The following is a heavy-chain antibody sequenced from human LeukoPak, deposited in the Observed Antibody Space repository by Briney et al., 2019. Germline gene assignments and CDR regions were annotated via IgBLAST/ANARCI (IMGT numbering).Heavy chain of an antibody. CDR2: ISPYNGNT. CDR1: GYTFSSHS. J-gene: IGHJ4*02. Sequence: GASVKVSCKTSGYTFSSHSMNWVRQAPGQGLEWMGWISPYNGNTNYAQKLQGRVTLTTDTSTSTAYMELRSLRSDDTAVYYCARADRIAARPGFDYWGQGTLVTVSS. D-gene: IGHD6-6*01. V-gene: IGHV1-18*01. CDR3: ARADRIAARPGFDY.